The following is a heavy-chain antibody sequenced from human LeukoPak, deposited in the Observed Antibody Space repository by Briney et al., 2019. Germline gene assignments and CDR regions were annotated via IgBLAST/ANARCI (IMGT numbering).Heavy chain of an antibody. CDR3: ARDRIAAGSFDP. Sequence: SETLSLTCTVSGGSISSGDYYWSWIRQPPGKGLEWIGYIYYSGSTYYNPSLKSRVTISVDTSKNQFSLKLSSVTAADTAVYYCARDRIAAGSFDPWGQGTLVTVSS. D-gene: IGHD6-13*01. CDR1: GGSISSGDYY. CDR2: IYYSGST. J-gene: IGHJ5*02. V-gene: IGHV4-30-4*01.